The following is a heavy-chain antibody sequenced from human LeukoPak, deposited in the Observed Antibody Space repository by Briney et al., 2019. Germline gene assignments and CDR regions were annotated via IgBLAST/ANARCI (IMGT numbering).Heavy chain of an antibody. Sequence: GGSLRLSCAASGFTFSSYSMNWVRQAPGKGLEWVSSISSSSSYIYYADSVKGRFTISRDNAKNSLYLQLNSLRAEDTAVYYCARAEGSSCSSTRCHPGGDYWGQGTLVTVSS. CDR1: GFTFSSYS. D-gene: IGHD2-2*01. CDR3: ARAEGSSCSSTRCHPGGDY. J-gene: IGHJ4*02. V-gene: IGHV3-21*01. CDR2: ISSSSSYI.